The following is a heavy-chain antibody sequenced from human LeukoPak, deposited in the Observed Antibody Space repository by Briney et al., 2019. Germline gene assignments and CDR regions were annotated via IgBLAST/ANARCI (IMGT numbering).Heavy chain of an antibody. CDR3: ARAYYGSLGN. CDR2: ISSSGSTI. Sequence: GGSLRLSCAASGFTFISYWMNWVRQAPGKGLEWVSYISSSGSTIYYADSVKGRFTISRDNAKNSLYLQMNSLRAEDTALYYCARAYYGSLGNWGQGTLVTVSS. CDR1: GFTFISYW. D-gene: IGHD3-10*01. V-gene: IGHV3-48*04. J-gene: IGHJ4*02.